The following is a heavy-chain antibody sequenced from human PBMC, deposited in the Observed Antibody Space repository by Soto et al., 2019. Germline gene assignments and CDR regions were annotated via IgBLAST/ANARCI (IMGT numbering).Heavy chain of an antibody. CDR2: IYYSGST. CDR3: ARSYGDYDRNYYYYMDV. D-gene: IGHD4-17*01. V-gene: IGHV4-59*08. J-gene: IGHJ6*03. CDR1: GGSIRSYY. Sequence: SETLSLTCTVSGGSIRSYYLSWIRQPPGKGLEWIGYIYYSGSTNYNPSLKSRVTISVDTSKNQFSLKLSSVTAADTAVYYCARSYGDYDRNYYYYMDVWGKGTTVTVSS.